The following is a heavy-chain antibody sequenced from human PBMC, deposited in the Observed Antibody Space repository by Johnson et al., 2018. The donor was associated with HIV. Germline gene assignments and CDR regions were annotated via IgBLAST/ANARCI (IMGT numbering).Heavy chain of an antibody. J-gene: IGHJ3*02. Sequence: VQLVESGGGVVQPGGSLRLSCKASGFTFSNYGIHWVRQAPGKGLEWVSGINWNGGSTGYADFVKGRFTISRDNAKNSLYLQMNSLRAEDTAVYYCARAVGAGGIWGQGTMVTVSS. CDR1: GFTFSNYG. CDR2: INWNGGST. V-gene: IGHV3-20*04. CDR3: ARAVGAGGI. D-gene: IGHD1-26*01.